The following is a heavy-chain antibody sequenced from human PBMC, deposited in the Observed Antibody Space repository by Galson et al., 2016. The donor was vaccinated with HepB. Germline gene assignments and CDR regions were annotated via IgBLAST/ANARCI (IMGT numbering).Heavy chain of an antibody. J-gene: IGHJ5*01. CDR2: INIDGRAT. D-gene: IGHD3-10*01. CDR1: GFTFSTYW. CDR3: AREEITVVGGVITPRFDS. V-gene: IGHV3-74*01. Sequence: SLRLSCAASGFTFSTYWMHWPRHVPGKGLVWVARINIDGRATNYADSAKGRFTVSRDNAQNTPVLQMDSLRDDDTAVYYCAREEITVVGGVITPRFDSWGQGTLVTVSS.